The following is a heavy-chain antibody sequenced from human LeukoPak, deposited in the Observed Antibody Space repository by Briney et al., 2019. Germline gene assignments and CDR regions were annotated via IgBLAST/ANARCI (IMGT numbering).Heavy chain of an antibody. V-gene: IGHV4-59*08. J-gene: IGHJ5*02. CDR3: ARGRVAAAGTNWFDP. CDR2: IYYSGST. Sequence: PSETLSLTCTVSGGSISSYYWTWIRQPPGKGLEWIGYIYYSGSTNQNPSLKSRVTISVDTSKNRFSLKLSSVTAADTAVYYCARGRVAAAGTNWFDPWGQGTLVTVSS. D-gene: IGHD6-13*01. CDR1: GGSISSYY.